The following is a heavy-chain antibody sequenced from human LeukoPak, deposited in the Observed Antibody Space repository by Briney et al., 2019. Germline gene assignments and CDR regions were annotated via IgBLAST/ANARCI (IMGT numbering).Heavy chain of an antibody. CDR3: ARYSNGLWYFQH. CDR1: GGSFGGYY. J-gene: IGHJ1*01. V-gene: IGHV4-34*01. CDR2: INHSGST. Sequence: SETLSLTCAVYGGSFGGYYWSWIRQPPGKGLEWIGEINHSGSTNYNPSLKSRVTISVDTSKNQFSLKLSSVTAADTAVYYCARYSNGLWYFQHWGQGTLVTVSS. D-gene: IGHD4-4*01.